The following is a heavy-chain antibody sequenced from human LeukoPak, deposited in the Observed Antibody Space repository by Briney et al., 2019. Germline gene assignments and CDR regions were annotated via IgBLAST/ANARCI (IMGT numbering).Heavy chain of an antibody. D-gene: IGHD3-10*01. V-gene: IGHV3-21*01. CDR3: ARDVWFGDKTKYYFDY. Sequence: GGSLRLPCAASGFTFSSYSMNWVRQAPGKGLEWVSSISSSSYIYYADSVKGRFTISRDNAKNSLYLQMNSLRAEDTAVYYCARDVWFGDKTKYYFDYWGQGTLVTVSS. J-gene: IGHJ4*02. CDR2: ISSSSYI. CDR1: GFTFSSYS.